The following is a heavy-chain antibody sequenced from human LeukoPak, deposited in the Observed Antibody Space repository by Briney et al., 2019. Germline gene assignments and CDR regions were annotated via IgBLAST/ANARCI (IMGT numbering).Heavy chain of an antibody. CDR2: IYYSGST. V-gene: IGHV4-59*01. CDR3: AGTSITMVRGVIIPFDP. CDR1: GGSISSYY. Sequence: SETLSLTCTVSGGSISSYYWSWIRQPPGKGLEWIGYIYYSGSTNYNPSLKSRVTISVDTSKNQFSLKLSSVTAADTAVYYCAGTSITMVRGVIIPFDPWGQGTLVTASS. J-gene: IGHJ5*02. D-gene: IGHD3-10*01.